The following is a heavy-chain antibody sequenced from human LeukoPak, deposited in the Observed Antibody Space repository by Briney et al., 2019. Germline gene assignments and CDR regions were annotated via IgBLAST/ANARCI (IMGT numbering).Heavy chain of an antibody. V-gene: IGHV1-18*01. CDR3: ARDFELTTHGLSNY. CDR1: GYTFTSYG. D-gene: IGHD4-17*01. CDR2: ISAYNGNT. Sequence: ASVKVSCKASGYTFTSYGISWVRQAPGQGLEWMGWISAYNGNTNYAQKLQGRVTMTTDTSTSTAYMELRSLRSDDTAVYYCARDFELTTHGLSNYWGQGTLVTVSS. J-gene: IGHJ4*02.